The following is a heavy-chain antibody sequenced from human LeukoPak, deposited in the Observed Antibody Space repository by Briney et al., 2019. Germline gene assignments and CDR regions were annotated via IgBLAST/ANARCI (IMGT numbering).Heavy chain of an antibody. CDR3: ANGITIFGVVSPADY. D-gene: IGHD3-3*01. CDR1: GFTFSSYA. Sequence: AGGSLRLSCAASGFTFSSYAMSWVRQAPGKGLEWVSAISGSGGSTYYADSVKGRFTISRDNSKNTLYLQMNSLRAEDTAVYYCANGITIFGVVSPADYWGQGTLVTVSS. CDR2: ISGSGGST. J-gene: IGHJ4*02. V-gene: IGHV3-23*01.